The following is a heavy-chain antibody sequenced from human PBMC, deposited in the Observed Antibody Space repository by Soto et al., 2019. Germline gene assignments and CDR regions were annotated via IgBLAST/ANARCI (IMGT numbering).Heavy chain of an antibody. Sequence: ASVKVSCKASGYSFTSLDINWVRQTAGQGLEWMGWMEPSTGRTGYAQKFQGRVSMTTDTSTTTAYMELRSLRSDDTAVYYCARVVPGAEAWFGPWGQGTLVTVSS. D-gene: IGHD2-2*01. CDR1: GYSFTSLD. CDR3: ARVVPGAEAWFGP. V-gene: IGHV1-8*01. CDR2: MEPSTGRT. J-gene: IGHJ5*02.